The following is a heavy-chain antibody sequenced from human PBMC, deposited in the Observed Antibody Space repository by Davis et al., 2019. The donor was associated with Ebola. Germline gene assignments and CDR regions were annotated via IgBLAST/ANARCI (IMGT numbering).Heavy chain of an antibody. J-gene: IGHJ6*02. CDR1: GGSISTYH. CDR3: AREQYALDV. V-gene: IGHV4-59*12. CDR2: IQQSGTT. Sequence: PSETLSLTCTVSGGSISTYHWTWIRQPPGKGLQWLGNIQQSGTTYYNPAVKGRLTMSIDRSKNQFSLRLTSVTAADTAVYYCAREQYALDVWGQGTTVTVSS.